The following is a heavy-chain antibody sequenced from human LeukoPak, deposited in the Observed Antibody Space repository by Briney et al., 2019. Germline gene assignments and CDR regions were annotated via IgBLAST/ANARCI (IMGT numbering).Heavy chain of an antibody. CDR3: ARLAYNGDYVNQ. D-gene: IGHD4-17*01. CDR1: GGSFSSSSYY. V-gene: IGHV4-39*01. J-gene: IGHJ4*02. Sequence: SETLSLTCTVSGGSFSSSSYYWGGVRQPPGRGGEWIGNIYYSGSTYYNLSLKSRVTISADTSKNQCSLKLSTVTAADTAVYYCARLAYNGDYVNQWGQGTLVTVSS. CDR2: IYYSGST.